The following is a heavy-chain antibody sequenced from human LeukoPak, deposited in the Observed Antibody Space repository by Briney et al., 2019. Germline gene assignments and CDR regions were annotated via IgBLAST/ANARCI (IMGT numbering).Heavy chain of an antibody. CDR1: GFTFNTYA. CDR2: ISYDGGKK. V-gene: IGHV3-30-3*01. J-gene: IGHJ5*02. D-gene: IGHD1-26*01. Sequence: GSLRLSCAASGFTFNTYAMHWVRPAPRKGLEWVAVISYDGGKKDYADSVKGRFTISRDDSKNALYLEMNSLRPEDTSVYYCAREGTNSGSYRWYFDPWGQGTLVTVSS. CDR3: AREGTNSGSYRWYFDP.